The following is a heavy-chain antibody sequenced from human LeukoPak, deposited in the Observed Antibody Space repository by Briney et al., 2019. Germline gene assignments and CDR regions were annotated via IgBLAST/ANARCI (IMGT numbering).Heavy chain of an antibody. CDR2: INPNSGGT. CDR1: GYTFTGYY. Sequence: ASVKVSCKASGYTFTGYYMHWVRQAPGQGLEWMGWINPNSGGTNYAQKFQGRVTMTRDTSISTAYMELSRLRSDDTAVYYCARDSSTSYYYSGMDVWGHGTTVTVSS. CDR3: ARDSSTSYYYSGMDV. V-gene: IGHV1-2*02. D-gene: IGHD2-2*01. J-gene: IGHJ6*02.